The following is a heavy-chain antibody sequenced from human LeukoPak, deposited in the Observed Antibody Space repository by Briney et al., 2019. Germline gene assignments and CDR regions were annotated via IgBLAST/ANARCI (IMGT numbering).Heavy chain of an antibody. CDR1: GGSISSTRYY. J-gene: IGHJ3*02. CDR3: ARHATIAVGGAFDI. V-gene: IGHV4-39*01. CDR2: IYYSGST. Sequence: PSETLSLTCTVSGGSISSTRYYWGWIRQPPGKGLEWIGSIYYSGSTYYNPSLKSRVTMSVDTSKNQFSLKLSSVSAAGTAVYYCARHATIAVGGAFDIWGQGTMVTVSS. D-gene: IGHD6-19*01.